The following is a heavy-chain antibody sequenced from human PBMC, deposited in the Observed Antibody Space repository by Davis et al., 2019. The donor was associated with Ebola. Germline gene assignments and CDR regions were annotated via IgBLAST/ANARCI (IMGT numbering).Heavy chain of an antibody. D-gene: IGHD3-3*01. J-gene: IGHJ4*02. CDR3: VRGPQYDFWSGHPYYFDY. CDR1: GYTFTSFD. CDR2: MNPNSGNT. V-gene: IGHV1-8*01. Sequence: AASVKVSCKASGYTFTSFDINWVRQAIGQGLEWVGWMNPNSGNTGYAEKFQGRVTMTRNTSINTAYMELSYLRSEDTAVYYCVRGPQYDFWSGHPYYFDYWGQGTLVTVSS.